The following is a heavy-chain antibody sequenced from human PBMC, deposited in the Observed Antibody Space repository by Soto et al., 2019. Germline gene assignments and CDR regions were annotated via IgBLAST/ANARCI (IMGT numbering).Heavy chain of an antibody. J-gene: IGHJ4*02. V-gene: IGHV4-34*01. CDR3: ARGAKKWSIVVVPAATYFDY. CDR2: INHSGST. CDR1: GGSFSGYY. Sequence: SETLSLTCAVYGGSFSGYYWSWIRQPPGKGLEWIGEINHSGSTNYNPSLKSRVTISVDTSKNQFSLKLSSVTAADTAVYYCARGAKKWSIVVVPAATYFDYWGQGTLVTVSS. D-gene: IGHD2-2*01.